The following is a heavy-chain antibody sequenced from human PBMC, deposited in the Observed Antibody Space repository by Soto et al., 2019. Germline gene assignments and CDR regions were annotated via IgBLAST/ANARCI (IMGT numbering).Heavy chain of an antibody. CDR3: ARDSGDGFNLVDY. V-gene: IGHV4-31*03. CDR1: GGSISSGGYY. D-gene: IGHD1-26*01. Sequence: QVQLQESGPGLVKPSQTLSLTCTVSGGSISSGGYYWSWIRQHPGKGLEWIGYIYKSGNTYYNPSLKSRLTISIDTSKNQFSLNLSYMTAADTAVYYCARDSGDGFNLVDYWGQGTLVTVSS. CDR2: IYKSGNT. J-gene: IGHJ4*02.